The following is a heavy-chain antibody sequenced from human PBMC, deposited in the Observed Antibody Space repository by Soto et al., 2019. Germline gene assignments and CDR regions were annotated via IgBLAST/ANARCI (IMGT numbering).Heavy chain of an antibody. D-gene: IGHD3-9*01. V-gene: IGHV3-23*01. Sequence: PVGSLRLSCAASGFTFSSNPMSWGRQAPGKGLEWVSAISGSGGNTYYADSVKGRFTISRDNPKNTLYLQMNSLRAEDTAVYYCAKAEDNYDFLTGYDLGNYYFDYWGQGALVTVSS. CDR2: ISGSGGNT. CDR3: AKAEDNYDFLTGYDLGNYYFDY. J-gene: IGHJ4*02. CDR1: GFTFSSNP.